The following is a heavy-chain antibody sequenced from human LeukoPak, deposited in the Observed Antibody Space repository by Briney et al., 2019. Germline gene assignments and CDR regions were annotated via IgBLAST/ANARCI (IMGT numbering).Heavy chain of an antibody. CDR1: GFTFSSYA. Sequence: SGGSLRLSCAVSGFTFSSYAMSWDRQAPGKGLEWVSSISGSGDSTYYAGSVKGRFTISRDNSKNTLYLQMNSLRAEDTAVYYCAKDPSDSSSYWGQGTLVTVSS. D-gene: IGHD6-6*01. CDR3: AKDPSDSSSY. CDR2: ISGSGDST. J-gene: IGHJ4*02. V-gene: IGHV3-23*01.